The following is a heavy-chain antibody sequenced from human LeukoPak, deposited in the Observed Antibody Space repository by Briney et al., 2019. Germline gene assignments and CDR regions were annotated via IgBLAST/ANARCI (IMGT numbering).Heavy chain of an antibody. J-gene: IGHJ4*02. D-gene: IGHD6-6*01. CDR3: AREVAYSISSLDY. Sequence: ASVKVSCKASGYTFTGYYMHWVRQAPGQGLEWMGRINPNSGGTNYAQKFQGRVTMTRDTSISTAYMELSRLRSDDTAVYYCAREVAYSISSLDYWGQGTLVTVSS. V-gene: IGHV1-2*06. CDR1: GYTFTGYY. CDR2: INPNSGGT.